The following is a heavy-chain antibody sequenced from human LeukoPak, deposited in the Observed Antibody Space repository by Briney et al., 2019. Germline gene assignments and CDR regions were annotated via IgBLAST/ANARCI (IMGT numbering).Heavy chain of an antibody. CDR2: IYYSGST. V-gene: IGHV4-39*01. CDR1: GGSISSSSYY. Sequence: PSETLSLTCTVSGGSISSSSYYWGWIRQPPGKGLEWIGSIYYSGSTYYNPSLKSRVTISVDTSKNQFSLKLSSVTAADTAVYYCARRGPYYYGSGSYLEFYFDHWGQGTLVTVSS. D-gene: IGHD3-10*01. J-gene: IGHJ4*02. CDR3: ARRGPYYYGSGSYLEFYFDH.